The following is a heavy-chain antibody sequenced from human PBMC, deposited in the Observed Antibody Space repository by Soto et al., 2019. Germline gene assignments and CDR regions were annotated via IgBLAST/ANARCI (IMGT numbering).Heavy chain of an antibody. V-gene: IGHV1-69*13. Sequence: SVKVSCKASGGTFSTYGIDWVRQAPGQGLEWMGGIIPLFGTAKYAQNFQGRITITADESTNTAYMELRSLRSQDTAVYYCARGVHYDSSGYYYFYWGQGTLVPVYS. J-gene: IGHJ4*02. D-gene: IGHD3-22*01. CDR3: ARGVHYDSSGYYYFY. CDR2: IIPLFGTA. CDR1: GGTFSTYG.